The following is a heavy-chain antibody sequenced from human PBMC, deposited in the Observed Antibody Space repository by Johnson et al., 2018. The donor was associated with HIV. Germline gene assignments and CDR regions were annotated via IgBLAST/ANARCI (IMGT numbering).Heavy chain of an antibody. J-gene: IGHJ3*01. V-gene: IGHV3-43D*03. D-gene: IGHD1-26*01. Sequence: VQLVESGGVVVQPGGSLRLSRVASGFTFADFAMHWVRQAPGKGLAWVSLISWDGGRTYSADSVKGRFTISRDNRKNSLYLQMNRLRPEDTALYYWAKDPPGSWGQGTMVTVAS. CDR3: AKDPPGS. CDR1: GFTFADFA. CDR2: ISWDGGRT.